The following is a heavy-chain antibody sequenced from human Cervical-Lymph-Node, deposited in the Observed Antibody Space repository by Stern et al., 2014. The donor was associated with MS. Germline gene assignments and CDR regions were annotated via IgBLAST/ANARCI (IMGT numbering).Heavy chain of an antibody. CDR1: GG. V-gene: IGHV1-69*06. CDR3: ARGGGDNWFDP. J-gene: IGHJ5*02. Sequence: VQLVESGAAVKKPGSSVRVSCKASGGISWVRQAPGQGLEWMGGVIPFVGTSNYAQKFQGRVTITADTATNTAYLELNSVRLDDTAVYYCARGGGDNWFDPWGQGTLVTVSS. CDR2: VIPFVGTS. D-gene: IGHD3-16*01.